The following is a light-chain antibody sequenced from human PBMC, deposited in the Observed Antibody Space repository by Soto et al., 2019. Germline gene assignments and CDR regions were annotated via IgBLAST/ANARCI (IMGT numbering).Light chain of an antibody. Sequence: DIQMHKSLSTLSATAGERLTITCRASQSISSWLAWYQHKPGKDPKLLIYDASNLDSGVPSRFSGSGSGTEFSLTISNLQPDDCATYYCQQYENYWTVGHGNKVAIK. CDR2: DAS. V-gene: IGKV1-5*01. J-gene: IGKJ1*01. CDR1: QSISSW. CDR3: QQYENYWT.